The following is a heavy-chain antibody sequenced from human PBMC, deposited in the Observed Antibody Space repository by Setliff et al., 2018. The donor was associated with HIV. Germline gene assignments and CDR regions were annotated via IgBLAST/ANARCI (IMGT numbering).Heavy chain of an antibody. CDR1: NASFSRHY. CDR2: IDHSGST. CDR3: ARGGEQGIDYFDF. V-gene: IGHV4-34*01. J-gene: IGHJ4*02. Sequence: PSETLSLTCAVYNASFSRHYWSWIRQPPGRGLEWIGEIDHSGSTNYNPSLKSRLMMSVDTSKNQFSLRLNFLTAADTAVYYCARGGEQGIDYFDFWGQGNLVTVSS.